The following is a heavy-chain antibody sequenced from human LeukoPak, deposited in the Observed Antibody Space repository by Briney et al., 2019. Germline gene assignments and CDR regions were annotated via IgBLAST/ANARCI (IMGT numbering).Heavy chain of an antibody. CDR1: GGTFSSYA. CDR3: ARAVDATGVSWFDP. D-gene: IGHD2-15*01. V-gene: IGHV1-69*13. J-gene: IGHJ5*02. Sequence: SVMISCKASGGTFSSYAISWVRQAPGQGLEWMGGIIPIFGTANNAQKFQGRVTITADESTSTAYMELSSLRSEDTAVYYCARAVDATGVSWFDPWGQGTLVTVSS. CDR2: IIPIFGTA.